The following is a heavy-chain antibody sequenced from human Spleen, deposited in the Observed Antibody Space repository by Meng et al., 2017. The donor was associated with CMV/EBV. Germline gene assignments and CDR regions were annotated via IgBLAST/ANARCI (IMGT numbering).Heavy chain of an antibody. V-gene: IGHV4-34*01. CDR3: ARGRTDFDS. Sequence: SLPCAVDGESLTDYFGSWTRQSPERGMEWIGNIRHSARPHSPPSLQSRVTISVDTSHNQFFLTVTSVTAADTAVYYCARGRTDFDSWGQGTLVTVSS. J-gene: IGHJ4*02. CDR2: IRHSARP. CDR1: GESLTDYF. D-gene: IGHD1-14*01.